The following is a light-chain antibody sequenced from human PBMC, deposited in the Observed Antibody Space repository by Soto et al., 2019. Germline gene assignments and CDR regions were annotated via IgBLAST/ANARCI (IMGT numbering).Light chain of an antibody. Sequence: QSALTQPASVSGSPGQSVTISCTGTSSDVGGYKFVSWYQQHPGKAPKLMIYEVSNRPSGVSNRFSGSKSGNTASLTISGLQAEDEADYYCSSYAGSNMVVFGGGPQLTVL. J-gene: IGLJ2*01. V-gene: IGLV2-14*01. CDR3: SSYAGSNMVV. CDR1: SSDVGGYKF. CDR2: EVS.